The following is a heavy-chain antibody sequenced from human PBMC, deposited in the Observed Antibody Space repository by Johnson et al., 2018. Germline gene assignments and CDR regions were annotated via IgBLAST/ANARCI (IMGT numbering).Heavy chain of an antibody. J-gene: IGHJ6*03. D-gene: IGHD3-10*01. CDR2: INTDGPRT. V-gene: IGHV3-74*01. CDR3: ARGLWFGHYMDV. Sequence: VQLQESGGGLVQPGGSLRLSCAASGFSFSDYWMYWVRQAPGKGLVWVSRINTDGPRTNYAGSVKGRFTMYRNNAKNTLYLQMNSRRAEDTAVYAGARGLWFGHYMDVWGQGTTVTVSS. CDR1: GFSFSDYW.